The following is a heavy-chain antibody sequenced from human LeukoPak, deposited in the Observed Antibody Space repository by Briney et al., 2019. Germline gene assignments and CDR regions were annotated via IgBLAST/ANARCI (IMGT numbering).Heavy chain of an antibody. D-gene: IGHD2-2*02. J-gene: IGHJ4*02. CDR2: IKQDGSEQ. V-gene: IGHV3-7*01. CDR1: GFTFSNYW. CDR3: AREHCSSTSCYSYFDY. Sequence: GGSLRLSCATSGFTFSNYWMSWFRQAPGKGLEWVAIIKQDGSEQYFVDSVKGRFTISRDNAKNSLYLQMNSLRAEDTAVYYCAREHCSSTSCYSYFDYWGQGTLVTVSS.